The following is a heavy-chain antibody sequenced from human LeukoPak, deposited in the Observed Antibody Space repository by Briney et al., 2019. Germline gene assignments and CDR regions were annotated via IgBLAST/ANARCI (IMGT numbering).Heavy chain of an antibody. D-gene: IGHD6-6*01. CDR1: GLTFSAFG. J-gene: IGHJ4*02. Sequence: QTGGSLRLSCSASGLTFSAFGMTWVRQAPGKGLEWVANIKEDGSDKYYADSVKGRFTISRDNAKNSLYLQMNTLRGEDTAVYYCGRERLGYSSSFDSWGRGTLVTVSS. CDR2: IKEDGSDK. CDR3: GRERLGYSSSFDS. V-gene: IGHV3-7*01.